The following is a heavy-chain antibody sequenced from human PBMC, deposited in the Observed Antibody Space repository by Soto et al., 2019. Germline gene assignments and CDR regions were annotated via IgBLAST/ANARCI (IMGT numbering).Heavy chain of an antibody. CDR3: ARSYLGGYNVDY. V-gene: IGHV4-59*01. CDR2: IYYSGST. CDR1: GGSISSYY. D-gene: IGHD5-12*01. J-gene: IGHJ4*02. Sequence: PSETLSLTCTVSGGSISSYYWSWIRQPPGKGLEWIGYIYYSGSTNYNPSLKSRVTISVDTSKNQFSLKLSSVTAADTAVYYCARSYLGGYNVDYWGQGTLVTVSS.